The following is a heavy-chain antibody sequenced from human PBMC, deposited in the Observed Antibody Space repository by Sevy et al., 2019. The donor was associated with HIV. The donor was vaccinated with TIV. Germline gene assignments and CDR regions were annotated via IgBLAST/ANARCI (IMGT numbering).Heavy chain of an antibody. V-gene: IGHV4-59*08. D-gene: IGHD3-3*01. CDR3: ARQLRGIFGVVDV. CDR1: GGSITSYY. Sequence: SETLSLTCTVSGGSITSYYWSWIRQPPGKGLEWIGYIYYSGSTNYNPSLESRVTISVDTSKNQFSLKLSSVTAADTAVYYCARQLRGIFGVVDVWGQGTTVTVSS. CDR2: IYYSGST. J-gene: IGHJ6*02.